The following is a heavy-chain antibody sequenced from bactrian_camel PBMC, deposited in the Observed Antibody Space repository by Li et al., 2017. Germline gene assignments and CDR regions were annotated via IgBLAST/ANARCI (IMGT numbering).Heavy chain of an antibody. CDR2: TVTAGGSI. CDR3: AASGYCWGTTWANPSRYEL. Sequence: HVQLVESGGGSVQAGGSLRLSCVASEYNSRGDCMAWFRQPPGKEREGVAATVTAGGSIDYADSVKGRFTISQDNAKNTLSLVMDNLKPEDTGTYYCAASGYCWGTTWANPSRYELWGQGTQVTVS. J-gene: IGHJ4*01. D-gene: IGHD5*01. CDR1: EYNSRGDC. V-gene: IGHV3S1*01.